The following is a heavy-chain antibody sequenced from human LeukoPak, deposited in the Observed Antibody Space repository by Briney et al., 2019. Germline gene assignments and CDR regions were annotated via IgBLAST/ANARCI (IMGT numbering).Heavy chain of an antibody. CDR2: IYSDGST. CDR1: GFTFSSYE. J-gene: IGHJ6*03. Sequence: PGGSLRLSCAASGFTFSSYEMNWVRQAPGKGLEWVSVIYSDGSTYYADSVKGRFTISRDNSKNTLYLQMNSLRAEDTAVYYCARKYYYYYYMDVWGKGTTVTISS. V-gene: IGHV3-66*01. CDR3: ARKYYYYYYMDV.